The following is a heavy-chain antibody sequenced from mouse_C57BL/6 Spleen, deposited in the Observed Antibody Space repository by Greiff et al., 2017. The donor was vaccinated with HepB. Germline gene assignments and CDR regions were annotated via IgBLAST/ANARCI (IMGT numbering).Heavy chain of an antibody. J-gene: IGHJ1*03. CDR1: GFTFSSYA. V-gene: IGHV5-9-1*02. CDR2: ISSGGDYI. D-gene: IGHD1-1*01. Sequence: EVQLVESGEGLVKPGGSLKLSCAASGFTFSSYAMSWVRQTPEKRLEWVAYISSGGDYIYYADNVKGRFTISRENARNTMYLQMSSLKSEDTAMYYCTRGHYGSSYRYFDVWGKGTTVTVSS. CDR3: TRGHYGSSYRYFDV.